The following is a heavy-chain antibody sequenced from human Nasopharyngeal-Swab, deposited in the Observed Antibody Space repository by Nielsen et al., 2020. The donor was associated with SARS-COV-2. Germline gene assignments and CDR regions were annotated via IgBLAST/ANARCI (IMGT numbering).Heavy chain of an antibody. CDR2: IFSNDEK. Sequence: WIRQPPGKALEWLAHIFSNDEKSYSTSLKSRLTISKDTSKSQVVLTMTNMDPVDTATYYCARTPKGDFIDYWGQGTLVTVPQ. CDR3: ARTPKGDFIDY. V-gene: IGHV2-26*01. D-gene: IGHD3-16*01. J-gene: IGHJ4*02.